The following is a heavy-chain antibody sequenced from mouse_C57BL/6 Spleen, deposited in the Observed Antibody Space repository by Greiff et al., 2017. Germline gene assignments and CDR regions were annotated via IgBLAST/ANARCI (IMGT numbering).Heavy chain of an antibody. J-gene: IGHJ1*03. CDR1: GYTFTSYW. CDR3: ARRWLRRGSDWYFDV. V-gene: IGHV1-61*01. D-gene: IGHD2-2*01. CDR2: IYPSDSET. Sequence: QVHVKQPGAELVRPGSSVKLSCKASGYTFTSYWMDWVKQRPGQGLEWIGNIYPSDSETHYNQKFKDKATLTVDKSSSTAYMQLSSLTSEDSAVYYCARRWLRRGSDWYFDVWGTGTTVTVSS.